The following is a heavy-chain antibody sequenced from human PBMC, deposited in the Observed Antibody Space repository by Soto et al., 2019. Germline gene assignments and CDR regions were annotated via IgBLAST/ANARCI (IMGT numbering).Heavy chain of an antibody. CDR1: GYTFTSYD. Sequence: QVQLVQSGAEVKKPGASVKVSCKASGYTFTSYDINWVRQATGQGLEYLGWMNPNSGNTAYVQKFQGRVTMTWDPSITTAYSELSSLRSEDTAVYFWARGIKHGAYSRWFDPWGQGTLVTVSS. J-gene: IGHJ5*02. D-gene: IGHD4-17*01. CDR2: MNPNSGNT. V-gene: IGHV1-8*01. CDR3: ARGIKHGAYSRWFDP.